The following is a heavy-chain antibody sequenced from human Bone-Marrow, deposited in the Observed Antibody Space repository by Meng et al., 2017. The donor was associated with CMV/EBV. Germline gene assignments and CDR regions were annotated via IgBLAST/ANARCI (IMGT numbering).Heavy chain of an antibody. D-gene: IGHD3-16*02. CDR2: INPSGGST. CDR1: GYTFTSYY. J-gene: IGHJ6*02. CDR3: ARDLTRGRLSHYYYGMDV. V-gene: IGHV1-46*01. Sequence: ASVKVSCKASGYTFTSYYMHWVRQAPGRGLEWMGIINPSGGSTSYAQKFQGRVTMTRDTSTSTVYMELSSLRSEDTAVYYCARDLTRGRLSHYYYGMDVWGQGTTVTVSS.